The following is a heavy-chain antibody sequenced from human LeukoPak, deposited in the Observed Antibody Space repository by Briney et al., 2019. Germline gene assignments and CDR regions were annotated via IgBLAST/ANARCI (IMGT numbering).Heavy chain of an antibody. CDR1: GGSFSGYY. V-gene: IGHV4-34*01. D-gene: IGHD2-2*01. CDR2: INHSGST. Sequence: PSETLSLTCAVYGGSFSGYYWSWIRQPPGKGLEWIGEINHSGSTNYNPSLKSRVTISVDTSKNQFSLKLSSVTAADTAVYYCARWGRIVVVPAASPFDYWGQGTLVTVSS. J-gene: IGHJ4*02. CDR3: ARWGRIVVVPAASPFDY.